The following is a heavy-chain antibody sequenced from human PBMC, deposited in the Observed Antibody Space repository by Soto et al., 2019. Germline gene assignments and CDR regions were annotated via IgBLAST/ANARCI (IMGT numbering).Heavy chain of an antibody. Sequence: SETLSLTCTVSGGSISSYYWSWIRQPPGKGLEWVGYIYYSGSTNYNPSLKSRVTISVDTSKNQFSLKLSSVTAADSAVYYCARAYYDILTGYYSLDYWGQGTLVIVSS. CDR2: IYYSGST. J-gene: IGHJ4*02. CDR1: GGSISSYY. CDR3: ARAYYDILTGYYSLDY. D-gene: IGHD3-9*01. V-gene: IGHV4-59*01.